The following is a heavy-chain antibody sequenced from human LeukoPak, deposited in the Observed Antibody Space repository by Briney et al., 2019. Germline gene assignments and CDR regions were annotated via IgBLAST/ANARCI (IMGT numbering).Heavy chain of an antibody. V-gene: IGHV3-30*02. J-gene: IGHJ4*02. CDR3: AKDLRREVYYGSGDFDY. CDR2: IRYDGGNK. Sequence: GGSLRLSCAASGFTFSSYGMHWVRQAPGKGLEWVAFIRYDGGNKYYADSVKGRFTISRDNSKSTLYLQMNSLRAEDTAVYYCAKDLRREVYYGSGDFDYWGQGTLVTVSS. CDR1: GFTFSSYG. D-gene: IGHD3-10*01.